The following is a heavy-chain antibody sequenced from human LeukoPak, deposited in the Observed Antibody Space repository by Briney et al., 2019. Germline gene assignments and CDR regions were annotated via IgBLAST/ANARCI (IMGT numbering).Heavy chain of an antibody. D-gene: IGHD3-22*01. CDR2: IYYTGST. Sequence: SETLSLTCTVSGESISSSNYYWGWIRQPPGKGLEWIGSIYYTGSTNCNPSLKSRVTMSVDTSKNQFSLKLSSVTAADTAVHYCARVGYYYSNYFDDLGHDYYYYMDVWGKGTTVTVSS. CDR1: GESISSSNYY. V-gene: IGHV4-39*07. J-gene: IGHJ6*03. CDR3: ARVGYYYSNYFDDLGHDYYYYMDV.